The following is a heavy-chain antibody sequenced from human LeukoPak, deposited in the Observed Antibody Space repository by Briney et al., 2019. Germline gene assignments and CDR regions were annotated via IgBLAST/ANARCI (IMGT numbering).Heavy chain of an antibody. V-gene: IGHV4-34*01. CDR2: INHSGST. D-gene: IGHD3-9*01. CDR3: ASLLRYFDWLPNPDY. Sequence: KTGGSLRLSCAASGFTFSSYAMSWVRQPPGKGLEWLGEINHSGSTNYNPSLKSRVTISVDTSKNQFSLKLSSVTAADTAVYYCASLLRYFDWLPNPDYWGQGTLVTVSS. J-gene: IGHJ4*02. CDR1: GFTFSSYA.